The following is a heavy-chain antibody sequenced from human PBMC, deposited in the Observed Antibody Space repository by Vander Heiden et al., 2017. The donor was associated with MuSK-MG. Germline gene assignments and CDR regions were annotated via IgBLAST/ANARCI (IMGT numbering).Heavy chain of an antibody. V-gene: IGHV1-2*02. J-gene: IGHJ6*03. CDR3: ARVQSALYYYMDV. Sequence: QVQLVQSGAEVKKPGASVKVSCKASGSTFTDYYMHWVRQAPGQGLEWMGWINPDSGGTNYAQKFQGRVTMTRDTSISTAYMELSRLRSDDTAVYYCARVQSALYYYMDVWGKGTTVTVSS. CDR1: GSTFTDYY. CDR2: INPDSGGT. D-gene: IGHD1-1*01.